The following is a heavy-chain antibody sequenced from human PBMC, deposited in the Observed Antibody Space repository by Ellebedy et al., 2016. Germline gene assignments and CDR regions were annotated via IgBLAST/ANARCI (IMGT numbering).Heavy chain of an antibody. Sequence: ASVKVSXKASRYSFTDFDINWVRQAPGQGLEWMGWMNPNTGSTEYPQKFQGRVSMTRDTSITTAYLELSSLRSEDTAVYYCARVKNILVVVPAGIGHWGQGTQVIVSS. J-gene: IGHJ4*02. D-gene: IGHD2-2*01. V-gene: IGHV1-8*01. CDR2: MNPNTGST. CDR1: RYSFTDFD. CDR3: ARVKNILVVVPAGIGH.